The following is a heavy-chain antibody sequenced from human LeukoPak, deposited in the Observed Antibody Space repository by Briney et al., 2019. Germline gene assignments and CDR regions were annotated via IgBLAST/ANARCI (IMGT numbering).Heavy chain of an antibody. CDR2: IIPIFGTA. CDR3: ARAAYYYYYMDV. V-gene: IGHV1-69*05. J-gene: IGHJ6*03. Sequence: SVKVSRKASGGTFSSYAISWVRQAPGQGLEWMGRIIPIFGTANYAQKFQGRVTITTDESTSTAYMELSSLRSEDTAVYYCARAAYYYYYMDVWGKGTTVTVSS. CDR1: GGTFSSYA.